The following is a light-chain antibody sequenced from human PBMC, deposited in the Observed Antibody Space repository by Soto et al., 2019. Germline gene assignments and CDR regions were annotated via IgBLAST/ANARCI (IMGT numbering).Light chain of an antibody. Sequence: EIVLTQSPGTLSLSPGERATLSCRASQSVSSSYLAWYQQKPGQAPRLLIYGASSRATGIPDRFSGSGSGTDFTLTISRLEPEDFAMYFCQQYGSSMYTFSQRTKLDIK. CDR1: QSVSSSY. J-gene: IGKJ2*01. CDR2: GAS. CDR3: QQYGSSMYT. V-gene: IGKV3-20*01.